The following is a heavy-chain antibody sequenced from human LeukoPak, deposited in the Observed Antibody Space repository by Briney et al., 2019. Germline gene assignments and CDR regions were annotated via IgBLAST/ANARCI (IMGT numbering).Heavy chain of an antibody. V-gene: IGHV2-5*02. CDR3: AHRRALSGYWNYGDFDY. CDR1: GFSLSTSGVG. J-gene: IGHJ4*01. D-gene: IGHD1-7*01. Sequence: SGPTLVNPTQTLTLTCTFSGFSLSTSGVGVGWIRQPLGKALEWLALINCDDDKRYSPSLKSRLTITKDTSKNQVVLTVTNMDPVDTATFYCAHRRALSGYWNYGDFDYWGPGTLVTVSS. CDR2: INCDDDK.